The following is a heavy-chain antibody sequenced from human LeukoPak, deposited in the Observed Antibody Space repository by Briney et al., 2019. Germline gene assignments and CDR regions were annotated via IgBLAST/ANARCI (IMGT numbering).Heavy chain of an antibody. CDR3: VGRLTGTTLRVFDV. Sequence: SETLSLTCAVYGGSFSGYYWSWIRQPAGKGLEWIGRIYTSGSTNSNPSLKGRVTMSVDTSKNQLSLRLRSVTAADTALYFCVGRLTGTTLRVFDVWGQGTVVTVSS. CDR1: GGSFSGYY. D-gene: IGHD1-7*01. V-gene: IGHV4-59*10. CDR2: IYTSGST. J-gene: IGHJ3*01.